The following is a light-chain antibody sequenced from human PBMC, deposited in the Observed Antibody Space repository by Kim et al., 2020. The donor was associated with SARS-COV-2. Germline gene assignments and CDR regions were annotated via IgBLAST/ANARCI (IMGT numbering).Light chain of an antibody. CDR2: GKN. Sequence: SSEPTQDPAVSVALGQTVRITCQGDSLRSYYASWYQQKPGQAPVLVTYGKNNRPSGIPDRFPGSSSGNTASFTITGAPAEAEAYYYCNSRDSSGTHLVFG. CDR3: NSRDSSGTHLV. CDR1: SLRSYY. V-gene: IGLV3-19*01. J-gene: IGLJ1*01.